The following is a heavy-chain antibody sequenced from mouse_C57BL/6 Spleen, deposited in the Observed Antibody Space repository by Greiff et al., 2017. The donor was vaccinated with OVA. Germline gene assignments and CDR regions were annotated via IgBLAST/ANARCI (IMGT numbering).Heavy chain of an antibody. Sequence: VQLQESGAELARPGASVSLSCKASGYTFTSYGLSWVTQRTGQGLQWIGEIYPRSGNTYYNEKFKGKATLTADKSSSTAYMELRSLTSEDSAVYVGARATLITAVVVPEYFDVWGTGTTVTVAS. D-gene: IGHD1-1*01. CDR3: ARATLITAVVVPEYFDV. CDR1: GYTFTSYG. V-gene: IGHV1-81*01. CDR2: IYPRSGNT. J-gene: IGHJ1*03.